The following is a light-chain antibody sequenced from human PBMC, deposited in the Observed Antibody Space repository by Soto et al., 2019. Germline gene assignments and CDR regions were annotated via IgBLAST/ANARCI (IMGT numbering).Light chain of an antibody. Sequence: DIVMTQSPDSLAVSLGERATINCKSSQSVLHSSNNKNFLAWYQQKPGQPPKLLIYWASTRQSGVPDRFSGSGSGTDFTLTISSLQAEDVAAYYCQQYFSTPCSFGQGTKLEI. V-gene: IGKV4-1*01. CDR1: QSVLHSSNNKNF. CDR2: WAS. J-gene: IGKJ2*02. CDR3: QQYFSTPCS.